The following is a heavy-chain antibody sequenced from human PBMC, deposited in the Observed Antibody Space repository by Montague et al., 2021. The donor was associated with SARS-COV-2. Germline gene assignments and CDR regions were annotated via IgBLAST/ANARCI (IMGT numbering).Heavy chain of an antibody. V-gene: IGHV4-59*13. CDR2: VSYSGNT. Sequence: SETLSLTCSVSGASMSNYHWGWIRRPPGKGLEWIGYVSYSGNTEYNPSLKSRVAISVDTSKNQFSLKLTSVTAADTATYYCARSYSYAFGVWGQGTLVTVSS. CDR3: ARSYSYAFGV. D-gene: IGHD3-16*01. J-gene: IGHJ1*01. CDR1: GASMSNYH.